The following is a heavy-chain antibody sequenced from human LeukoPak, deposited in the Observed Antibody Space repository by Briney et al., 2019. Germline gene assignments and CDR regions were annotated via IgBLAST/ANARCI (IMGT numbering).Heavy chain of an antibody. D-gene: IGHD2/OR15-2a*01. Sequence: GGSLRLSCAASGFIVSNNYMSWVRQAPGKGLEWVSVIYSGGNTDYANSVKGRFTISRDNYKNTVYLQMNRLRAEDTAVYHCVRGLSHLDYWGQGTLVTVSS. V-gene: IGHV3-53*01. CDR3: VRGLSHLDY. CDR1: GFIVSNNY. CDR2: IYSGGNT. J-gene: IGHJ4*02.